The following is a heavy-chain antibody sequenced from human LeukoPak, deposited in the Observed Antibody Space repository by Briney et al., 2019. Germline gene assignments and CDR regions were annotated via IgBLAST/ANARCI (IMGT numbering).Heavy chain of an antibody. Sequence: SETLSLTCTVSGGSISSGDYYWSWIRQPPGKGLEWIGYIYYSGSTYYNPSPKSRVTISVDTSKNQFSLKLSSVTAADTAVHYCARDPQADYYDSSGHSHWGQGTLVTVSS. CDR2: IYYSGST. V-gene: IGHV4-30-4*01. J-gene: IGHJ4*02. D-gene: IGHD3-22*01. CDR3: ARDPQADYYDSSGHSH. CDR1: GGSISSGDYY.